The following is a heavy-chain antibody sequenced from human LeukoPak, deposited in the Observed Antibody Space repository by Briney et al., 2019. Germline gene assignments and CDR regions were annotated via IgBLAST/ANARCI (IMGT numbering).Heavy chain of an antibody. CDR1: GYTFTELS. CDR2: FDPEDGET. CDR3: ATETAMVRGGDAFDI. D-gene: IGHD5-18*01. V-gene: IGHV1-24*01. J-gene: IGHJ3*02. Sequence: ASVKVSCKVSGYTFTELSMHWVRQAPGKGLEWMGGFDPEDGETIYAQKFQGRVTMTEDTSTDTAYMELSSLRSEDTAVYYCATETAMVRGGDAFDIWGQGTMVTVSS.